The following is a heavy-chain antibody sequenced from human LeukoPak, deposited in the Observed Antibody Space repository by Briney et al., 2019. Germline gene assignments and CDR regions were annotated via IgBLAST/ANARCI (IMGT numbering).Heavy chain of an antibody. CDR1: GGSFSGYY. V-gene: IGHV4-34*01. Sequence: SETLSLTCAVYGGSFSGYYWSWLRQPPGKGLEWIGEINHSGSTNYNPSLKSRVTISVDTSKNQFSLKLSSVTAADTAVYYCARGGDILTGYDWRRYYYYMDVWGKGTTVTVSS. D-gene: IGHD3-9*01. J-gene: IGHJ6*03. CDR2: INHSGST. CDR3: ARGGDILTGYDWRRYYYYMDV.